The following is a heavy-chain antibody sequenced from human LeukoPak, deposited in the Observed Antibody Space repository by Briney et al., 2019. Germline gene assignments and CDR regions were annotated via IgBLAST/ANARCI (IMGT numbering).Heavy chain of an antibody. CDR1: GYTFSSYG. J-gene: IGHJ4*02. CDR2: ISYDGSNK. Sequence: SCKASGYTFSSYGMHWVRQAPGKGLEWVAVISYDGSNKYYADSVKGRFTISRDNSKNTLYLQMNSLSGEDTAVYYCARGSGHTIDYWGQGTLVTISS. V-gene: IGHV3-33*05. D-gene: IGHD6-19*01. CDR3: ARGSGHTIDY.